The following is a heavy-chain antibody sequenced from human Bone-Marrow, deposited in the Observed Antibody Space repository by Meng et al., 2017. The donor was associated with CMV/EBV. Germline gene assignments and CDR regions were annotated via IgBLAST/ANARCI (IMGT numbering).Heavy chain of an antibody. CDR1: GGSISSYY. CDR3: ARAGDPVKWYFDL. Sequence: GSLRLSCTVSGGSISSYYWSWIRQPPGKGLEWIGYIYYSGSTNYNPSLKSRVTISVDTSKNQFSLKLSSVTAADTAVYYCARAGDPVKWYFDLWGRGTLVSVSS. J-gene: IGHJ2*01. V-gene: IGHV4-59*01. CDR2: IYYSGST.